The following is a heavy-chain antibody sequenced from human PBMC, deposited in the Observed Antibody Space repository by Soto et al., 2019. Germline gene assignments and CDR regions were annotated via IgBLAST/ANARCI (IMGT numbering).Heavy chain of an antibody. J-gene: IGHJ6*03. CDR2: INAGNGNT. V-gene: IGHV1-3*01. CDR3: AREGAYDFWSGDPHYYYMDV. D-gene: IGHD3-3*01. Sequence: ASVKVSCKASGYTFTSYAMHWVRQAPGQRLEWMGWINAGNGNTKYSQKFQGRVTITRDTSASTAYMELSSLRSEDTAVYYCAREGAYDFWSGDPHYYYMDVWGKGTTVTVSS. CDR1: GYTFTSYA.